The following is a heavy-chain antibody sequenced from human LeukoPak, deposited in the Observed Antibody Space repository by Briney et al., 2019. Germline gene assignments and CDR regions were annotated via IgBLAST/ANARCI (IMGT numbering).Heavy chain of an antibody. CDR2: IYSGGST. J-gene: IGHJ4*02. D-gene: IGHD1-14*01. CDR1: GFPVINTY. V-gene: IGHV3-66*01. CDR3: ARDGLNPYRETTDF. Sequence: GGSLRLSCAASGFPVINTYMTWVRQAPGKGLEWVSTIYSGGSTYYADSVKGRFTISRDNSKNTLFLQMNSLRGEDTAVYYCARDGLNPYRETTDFWGQGTLVTVSS.